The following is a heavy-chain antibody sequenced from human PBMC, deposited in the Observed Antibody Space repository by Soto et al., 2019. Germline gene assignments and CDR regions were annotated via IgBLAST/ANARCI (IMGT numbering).Heavy chain of an antibody. CDR1: GGSISSSNW. Sequence: QVQLQESGPGLVKPSGTLSLTCAVSGGSISSSNWWSWVRQPPGKGLEWIGEIYHSGSTNYNPSLKSRVTISVDKSKNQFSLKLSSVTAADTAVYYCAREQLVIIPPLYYYYYGMDVWGQGTTVTVSS. CDR2: IYHSGST. CDR3: AREQLVIIPPLYYYYYGMDV. J-gene: IGHJ6*02. V-gene: IGHV4-4*02. D-gene: IGHD3-3*01.